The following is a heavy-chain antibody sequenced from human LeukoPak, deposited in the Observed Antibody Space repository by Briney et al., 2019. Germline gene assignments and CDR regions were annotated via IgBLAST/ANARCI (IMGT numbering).Heavy chain of an antibody. Sequence: GGSLRLSCAASGFTFSSYAMHWVRQAPGKGLEWVAVMSHDGSNKYYGDSVKGRFTISRDNSKNTLYLQMNSLRAEDTAVYYCAKLDSSGWSRPFDYWGQGILVSVSS. D-gene: IGHD6-19*01. V-gene: IGHV3-30*18. CDR1: GFTFSSYA. CDR2: MSHDGSNK. CDR3: AKLDSSGWSRPFDY. J-gene: IGHJ4*02.